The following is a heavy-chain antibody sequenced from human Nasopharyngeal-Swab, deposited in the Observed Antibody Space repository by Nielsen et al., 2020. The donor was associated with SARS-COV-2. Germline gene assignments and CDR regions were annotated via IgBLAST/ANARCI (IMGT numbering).Heavy chain of an antibody. D-gene: IGHD1-14*01. CDR2: INSSSSYI. CDR3: ARTGLGY. J-gene: IGHJ4*02. V-gene: IGHV3-21*01. Sequence: WIRQPPGKGLEWVSSINSSSSYIYYADSVKGRFTISRDNAKNSLYLQMNSLRAEDTAGYDCARTGLGYWGQGTLVTVSS.